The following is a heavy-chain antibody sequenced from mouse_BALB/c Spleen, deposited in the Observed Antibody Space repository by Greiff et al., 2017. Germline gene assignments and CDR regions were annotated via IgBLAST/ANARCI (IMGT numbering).Heavy chain of an antibody. CDR2: ISSGSSTI. Sequence: EVKLVESGGGLVQPGGSRKLSCAASGFTFSSFGMHWVRQAPEKGLEWVAYISSGSSTIYYADTVKGRFTISRDNPKNTLFLQMTSLRSEDTAMYYCARRDYGYDEAWFAYWGQGTLVTVSA. J-gene: IGHJ3*01. V-gene: IGHV5-17*02. D-gene: IGHD2-2*01. CDR3: ARRDYGYDEAWFAY. CDR1: GFTFSSFG.